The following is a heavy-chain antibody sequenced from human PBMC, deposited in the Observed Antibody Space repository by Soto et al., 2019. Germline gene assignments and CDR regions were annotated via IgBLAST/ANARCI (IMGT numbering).Heavy chain of an antibody. CDR3: ARVDIAARAGFDY. Sequence: QVQLQESGPGLVKPSGTLSLTCAVSGDSITSNNWWSWVRQPPGKGLEWIGEIYHSGSTNYNPSLKSRVTISVDKSKNQFSLRLRSVTAADTAMYYCARVDIAARAGFDYWGQGTLVTVSS. CDR1: GDSITSNNW. CDR2: IYHSGST. V-gene: IGHV4-4*02. J-gene: IGHJ4*02. D-gene: IGHD6-13*01.